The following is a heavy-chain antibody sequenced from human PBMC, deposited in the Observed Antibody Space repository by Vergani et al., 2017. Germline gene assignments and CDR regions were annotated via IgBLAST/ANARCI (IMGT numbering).Heavy chain of an antibody. CDR1: GSSVNSYY. Sequence: QVKLQESGPGLVKPSETLSLTCTVSGSSVNSYYWSWIRQPPGKGLEWMGYVSFRGDTRYDPSVKGRMTISLNTSSNQFSLYLTSVTAADTAVYDCASSRIYYGAGSPDYWGQGTLVTVSS. J-gene: IGHJ4*02. CDR3: ASSRIYYGAGSPDY. V-gene: IGHV4-59*02. D-gene: IGHD3-10*01. CDR2: VSFRGDT.